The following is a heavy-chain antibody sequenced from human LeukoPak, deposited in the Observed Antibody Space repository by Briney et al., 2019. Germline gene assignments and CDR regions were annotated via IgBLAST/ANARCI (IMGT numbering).Heavy chain of an antibody. Sequence: ASVKVSCKVSGYTLTELSMHWVRQAPGKGLEWMGGFDPEDGETIYAQKFQGRVTMTEDTSTDTAYMELSSLRSEDTAVYYCARDSWNSRNYYYYGMDVWGQGTTVTVSS. CDR3: ARDSWNSRNYYYYGMDV. CDR1: GYTLTELS. V-gene: IGHV1-24*01. D-gene: IGHD1-7*01. J-gene: IGHJ6*02. CDR2: FDPEDGET.